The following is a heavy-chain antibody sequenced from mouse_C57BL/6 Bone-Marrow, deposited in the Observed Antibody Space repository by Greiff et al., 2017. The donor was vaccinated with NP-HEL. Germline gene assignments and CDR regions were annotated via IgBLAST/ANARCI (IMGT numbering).Heavy chain of an antibody. V-gene: IGHV1-52*01. Sequence: VQLQQPGAELVRPGSSVKLSCKASGYTFTSYWMHWVKQRPIQGLEWIGNIDPSDSETHYNQKFKDKATLTVDKSSSTAYMQLSSLTSEDSAVYYCAANSNPYYYAMDYWGQGTSVTVSS. D-gene: IGHD2-5*01. CDR2: IDPSDSET. CDR1: GYTFTSYW. CDR3: AANSNPYYYAMDY. J-gene: IGHJ4*01.